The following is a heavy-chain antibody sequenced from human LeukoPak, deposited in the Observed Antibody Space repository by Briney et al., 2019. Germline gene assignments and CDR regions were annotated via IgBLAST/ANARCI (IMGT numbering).Heavy chain of an antibody. V-gene: IGHV4-39*07. J-gene: IGHJ4*02. D-gene: IGHD1-7*01. CDR3: ARGILELLDY. CDR2: IYTSGST. Sequence: PSETLSLTCTVSGGSISSSSYYWGWIRQPPGKGLEWIGRIYTSGSTNYNPSLKSRVTMSVDTSKNQFSLKLSSVTAADTAVYYCARGILELLDYWGQGTLVTVSS. CDR1: GGSISSSSYY.